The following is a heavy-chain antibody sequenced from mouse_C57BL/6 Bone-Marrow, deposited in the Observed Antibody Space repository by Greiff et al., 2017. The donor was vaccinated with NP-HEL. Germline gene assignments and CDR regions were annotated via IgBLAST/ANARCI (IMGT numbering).Heavy chain of an antibody. CDR1: GYAFSSSW. Sequence: VHLVESGPELVQPGASVKISCKASGYAFSSSWMNWVKQRPGKGLEWIGRIYPGDGDTNYNGKFTGKATLTADKSSSTAYMQLSSLTSEDSAVYFCARWGYYGPYWYFDVWGTGTTVTVSS. CDR2: IYPGDGDT. V-gene: IGHV1-82*01. D-gene: IGHD1-1*01. CDR3: ARWGYYGPYWYFDV. J-gene: IGHJ1*03.